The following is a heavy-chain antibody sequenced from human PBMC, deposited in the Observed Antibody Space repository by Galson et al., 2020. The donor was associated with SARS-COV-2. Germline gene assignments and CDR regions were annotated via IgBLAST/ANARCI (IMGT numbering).Heavy chain of an antibody. Sequence: GETLKISCSASGFTFSTYPMHWVRQAPGKGLEYVSAISSNGGNTYHANSVKGRFTISRDNSKNTLYLQMSTLRPEATAVYYCVRNVVPAAILYAYGLYVWGQGITVTVSS. CDR1: GFTFSTYP. D-gene: IGHD2-2*01. CDR3: VRNVVPAAILYAYGLYV. V-gene: IGHV3-64D*08. CDR2: ISSNGGNT. J-gene: IGHJ6*02.